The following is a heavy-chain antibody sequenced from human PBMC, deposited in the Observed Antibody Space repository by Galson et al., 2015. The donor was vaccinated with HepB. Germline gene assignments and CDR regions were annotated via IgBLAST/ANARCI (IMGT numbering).Heavy chain of an antibody. CDR2: ISYDGSNK. CDR1: GFTFSSYA. CDR3: ARDRRDFWSGYYKDRPLPGY. Sequence: SLRLSCAASGFTFSSYAMHWVRRAPGKGLEWVAVISYDGSNKYYADSVKGRFTISRDNSKNTLYLQMNSLRAEDTAVYYCARDRRDFWSGYYKDRPLPGYWGQGTLVTVSS. J-gene: IGHJ4*02. D-gene: IGHD3-3*01. V-gene: IGHV3-30-3*01.